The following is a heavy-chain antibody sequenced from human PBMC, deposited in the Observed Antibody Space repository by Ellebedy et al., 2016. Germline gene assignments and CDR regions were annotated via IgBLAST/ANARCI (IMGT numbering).Heavy chain of an antibody. CDR3: ARHPHTAMGGGVPYYYYYGMDV. V-gene: IGHV5-51*01. D-gene: IGHD5-18*01. J-gene: IGHJ6*02. Sequence: GESLKISXKGSGYSFTSYWIGWVRQMPGKGLEWMGIIYPGDSDTRYSPSFQGQVTISADKSISTAYLQWSSLKASDTAMYYCARHPHTAMGGGVPYYYYYGMDVWGQGTTVTVSS. CDR2: IYPGDSDT. CDR1: GYSFTSYW.